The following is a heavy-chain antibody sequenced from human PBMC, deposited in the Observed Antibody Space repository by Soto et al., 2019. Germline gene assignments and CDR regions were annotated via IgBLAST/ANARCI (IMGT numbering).Heavy chain of an antibody. D-gene: IGHD3-10*01. CDR2: ISAYNGNT. J-gene: IGHJ3*02. CDR3: ARGVVRGVMRQNDAFDI. Sequence: ASLKVSCKASGYTFTSYGISWVRQAPGQGLEWMGWISAYNGNTNYAQKLQGRVTMTTDTSTSTAYMELRSLRSDDTAVYYCARGVVRGVMRQNDAFDIWGQGTMVTVSS. V-gene: IGHV1-18*01. CDR1: GYTFTSYG.